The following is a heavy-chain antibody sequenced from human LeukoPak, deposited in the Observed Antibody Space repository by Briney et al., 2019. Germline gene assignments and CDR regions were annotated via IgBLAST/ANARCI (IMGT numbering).Heavy chain of an antibody. CDR2: MNPNSGNT. D-gene: IGHD5-24*01. CDR3: ARGGPRWLQLKPFDY. V-gene: IGHV1-8*01. Sequence: GASXXVSCKASGYTFTSYDINWVRQATGQGLEWMGWMNPNSGNTGYAQKFQGRVTMTRNTSISTAYMELSSLRSEDTAVYYCARGGPRWLQLKPFDYWGQGTLVTVSS. J-gene: IGHJ4*02. CDR1: GYTFTSYD.